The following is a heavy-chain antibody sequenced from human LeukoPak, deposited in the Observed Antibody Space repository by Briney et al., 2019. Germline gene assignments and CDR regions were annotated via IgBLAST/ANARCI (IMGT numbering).Heavy chain of an antibody. V-gene: IGHV4-39*01. Sequence: PSETLSLTCTVSGGSISSSGYYWGWIRQPPGKGLEWIASIYYSGSAYYNPSLKSRVTISVDTSKNQLSLKLSSLTAADTAVYYCARHEYSGSYYGLSWFDPWGQGTLVTVSS. J-gene: IGHJ5*02. CDR3: ARHEYSGSYYGLSWFDP. D-gene: IGHD1-26*01. CDR1: GGSISSSGYY. CDR2: IYYSGSA.